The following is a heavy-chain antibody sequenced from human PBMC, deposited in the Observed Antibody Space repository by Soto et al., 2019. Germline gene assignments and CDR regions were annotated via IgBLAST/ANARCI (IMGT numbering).Heavy chain of an antibody. CDR2: ISASGGSI. CDR1: GFTFSSYA. CDR3: AKHPPILVYTGLETDIFDY. V-gene: IGHV3-23*01. D-gene: IGHD3-3*01. Sequence: EVQLLESGGGLVQPGGSLRLSCTVSGFTFSSYAMSWVRQAPGKGLEWVSAISASGGSIYYADSVKGRFTISRDNSKNTLYLQMNSLRAEDTAVYYCAKHPPILVYTGLETDIFDYWGQGTLVTVSA. J-gene: IGHJ4*02.